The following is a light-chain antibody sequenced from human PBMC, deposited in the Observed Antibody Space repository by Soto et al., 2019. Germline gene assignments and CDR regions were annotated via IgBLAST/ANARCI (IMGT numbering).Light chain of an antibody. J-gene: IGKJ1*01. CDR2: AAS. V-gene: IGKV3D-7*01. CDR3: LQDYNYPPT. Sequence: EIVLTQSPGTLSLSPGERATLSCRASQSVSNNYLAWYQQKPGQAPRLLIYAASSLQSGVPSRFSGSGSGTDFTLTISSLQPEDFATYYCLQDYNYPPTFGQGTKVDIK. CDR1: QSVSNNY.